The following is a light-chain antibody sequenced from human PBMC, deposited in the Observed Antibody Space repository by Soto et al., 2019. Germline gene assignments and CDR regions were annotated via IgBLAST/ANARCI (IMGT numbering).Light chain of an antibody. CDR2: DNN. CDR1: SSNIGNNY. J-gene: IGLJ2*01. CDR3: GTLDSSLSAVV. Sequence: QSVLTQPPSVSAAPGQKVTISCSGSSSNIGNNYVSWYQQLPGTAPKLLIYDNNKRPSGIPDRFSGSKSGTSATLGITGLQTGDEADYYRGTLDSSLSAVVFGGGTKVTVL. V-gene: IGLV1-51*01.